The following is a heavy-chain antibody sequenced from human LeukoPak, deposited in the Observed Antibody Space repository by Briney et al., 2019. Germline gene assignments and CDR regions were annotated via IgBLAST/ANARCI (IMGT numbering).Heavy chain of an antibody. J-gene: IGHJ3*02. D-gene: IGHD5-12*01. CDR1: GGSISSSSYY. CDR3: ARGAMIGAFDI. Sequence: PSETLSLTCTVSGGSISSSSYYWGWIRQPPGKGLEWIGSIYYSGSTYYNPSLKSRVTISVDTSKNQFSLKLSSVTAADTAVYYCARGAMIGAFDIWGQGTMITVSS. V-gene: IGHV4-39*07. CDR2: IYYSGST.